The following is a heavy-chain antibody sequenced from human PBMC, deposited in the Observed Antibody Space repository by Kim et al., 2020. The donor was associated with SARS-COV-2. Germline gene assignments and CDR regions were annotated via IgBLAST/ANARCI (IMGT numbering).Heavy chain of an antibody. J-gene: IGHJ6*02. CDR1: GGSFSGYY. D-gene: IGHD2-2*03. V-gene: IGHV4-34*01. Sequence: SETLSLTCAVYGGSFSGYYWSWIRQPPGKGLEWIGEINHSGSTNYNPSLKSRVTISVDTSKNQFSLKLSSVTAADTAVYYCAREWVDIVVVPAAALYGMDVWGQGTTVTVSS. CDR3: AREWVDIVVVPAAALYGMDV. CDR2: INHSGST.